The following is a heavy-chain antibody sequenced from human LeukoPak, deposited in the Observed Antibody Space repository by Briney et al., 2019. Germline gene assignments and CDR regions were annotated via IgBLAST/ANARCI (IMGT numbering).Heavy chain of an antibody. CDR1: GYSFTSYW. D-gene: IGHD3-9*01. J-gene: IGHJ5*02. CDR2: IYPGDSDT. CDR3: ARTNYDILTGYPNWFDP. V-gene: IGHV5-51*01. Sequence: GESLKISCKGSGYSFTSYWIGWVRQMPGKGLEWMGIIYPGDSDTRYSPSFQGQATISADKSISTAYLQWSSLKASDTAMYYCARTNYDILTGYPNWFDPWGQGTLVTVSS.